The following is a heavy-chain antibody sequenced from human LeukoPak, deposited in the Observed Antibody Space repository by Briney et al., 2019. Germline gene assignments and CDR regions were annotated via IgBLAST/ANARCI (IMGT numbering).Heavy chain of an antibody. J-gene: IGHJ4*02. CDR1: GFAFGSYA. CDR2: IDGSGIST. D-gene: IGHD6-13*01. CDR3: AKDRLTSSWYFGFDY. Sequence: PGGSLRLSCAASGFAFGSYAMSWVRQAPGKGLEWVASIDGSGISTYDSVSVKGRFTVSRDNSENRLYLQMNGLTDADTAVYYCAKDRLTSSWYFGFDYWGQGPQVTVSS. V-gene: IGHV3-23*01.